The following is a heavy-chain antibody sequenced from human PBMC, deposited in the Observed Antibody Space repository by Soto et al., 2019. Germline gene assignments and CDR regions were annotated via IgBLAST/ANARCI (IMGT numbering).Heavy chain of an antibody. J-gene: IGHJ4*02. CDR1: GGTFSSYA. D-gene: IGHD3-10*01. V-gene: IGHV1-69*06. Sequence: QVQLVQSGAEVKKPRSSVKVSCKASGGTFSSYAISWVRQAPGQGLEWMGGIIPIFGTANYAQKFQGRVTITADKSTSTAYMELSSLRSEDTAVYYCASGAGGVDFPPFDYWGQGTLVTVSS. CDR2: IIPIFGTA. CDR3: ASGAGGVDFPPFDY.